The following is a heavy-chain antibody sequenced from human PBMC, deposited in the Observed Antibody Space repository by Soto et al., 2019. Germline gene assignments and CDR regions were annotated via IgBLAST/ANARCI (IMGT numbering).Heavy chain of an antibody. D-gene: IGHD6-6*01. Sequence: SDTLSLTCTVSGGSISSGGYYWNWIRHPPGKGLEWIGYIYNTESAYYNPSLKSRVSISMDTSENHFAMRLTSVTAADSAVYYCARASSSSSAADYWGQGLQVTVSS. V-gene: IGHV4-31*03. CDR2: IYNTESA. CDR1: GGSISSGGYY. J-gene: IGHJ4*02. CDR3: ARASSSSSAADY.